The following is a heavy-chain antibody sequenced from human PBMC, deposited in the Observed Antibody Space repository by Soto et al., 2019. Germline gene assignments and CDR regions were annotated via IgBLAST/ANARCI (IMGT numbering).Heavy chain of an antibody. V-gene: IGHV1-2*02. CDR3: ASDIVVVPAAEPGGMDV. Sequence: ASVKVSCKXSGYTFTGYYMHWVRQAPGQGLEWMGWINPNSGGTNYAQKFQGRVTMTRDTSISTAYMELSRLRSDDTAVYYCASDIVVVPAAEPGGMDVWGQGTTVTVSS. CDR1: GYTFTGYY. J-gene: IGHJ6*02. D-gene: IGHD2-2*01. CDR2: INPNSGGT.